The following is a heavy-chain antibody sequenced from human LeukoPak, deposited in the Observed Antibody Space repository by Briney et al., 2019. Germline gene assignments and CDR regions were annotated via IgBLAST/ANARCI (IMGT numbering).Heavy chain of an antibody. CDR2: INHSGST. CDR3: ARGLGNWGWWPPRHYYYYMDV. D-gene: IGHD7-27*01. V-gene: IGHV4-34*01. CDR1: GGSFSGYY. Sequence: SETLSLTCAVYGGSFSGYYWSWIRQPPGKGLEWIGEINHSGSTNYNPSLKSRVTISVDTSKNQFSLKLSSVTAADTAVYYCARGLGNWGWWPPRHYYYYMDVWGKGTTVTVSS. J-gene: IGHJ6*03.